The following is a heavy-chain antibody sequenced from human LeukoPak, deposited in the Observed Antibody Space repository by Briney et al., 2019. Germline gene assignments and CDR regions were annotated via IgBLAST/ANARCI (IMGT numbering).Heavy chain of an antibody. CDR2: IRYDGSNK. Sequence: PGGSLRLSCAASGFTFSSYGMHWVRQAPGKGLEWVAFIRYDGSNKYYADSVKGRFTISRDNSKNTLYLQMNSLRAEDTAVYYCGTWCSGGSCYRAFDIWGQGTMVTVSS. CDR1: GFTFSSYG. D-gene: IGHD2-15*01. CDR3: GTWCSGGSCYRAFDI. J-gene: IGHJ3*02. V-gene: IGHV3-30*02.